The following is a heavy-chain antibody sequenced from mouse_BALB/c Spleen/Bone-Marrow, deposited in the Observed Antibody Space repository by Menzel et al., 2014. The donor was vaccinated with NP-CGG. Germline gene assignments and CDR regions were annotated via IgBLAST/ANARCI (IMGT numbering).Heavy chain of an antibody. D-gene: IGHD2-1*01. CDR2: ISYSGST. CDR3: ARSRDYYGNSLDY. CDR1: GDSITSGY. Sequence: EVQRVESGPSLVKPSQTLSLPCSVTGDSITSGYWNWIRKFPGNKLEYMGYISYSGSTYYNPSLKSRISITRDTSKNXYYLQLNSVTTEDTATYYCARSRDYYGNSLDYWGQGTTLTVSS. J-gene: IGHJ2*01. V-gene: IGHV3-8*02.